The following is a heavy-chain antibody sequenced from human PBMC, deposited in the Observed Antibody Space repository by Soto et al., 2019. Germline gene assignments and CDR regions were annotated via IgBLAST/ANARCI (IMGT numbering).Heavy chain of an antibody. Sequence: PGESLKISCTGSGYSFTSYWISWVRQMPGKGREWMGRIDPSDSYTNYSPSSQGHVTISADKSISTAYLQWSSLKASDTAMYYCASPVYGDYVNYYYDGMDVWGQGTTVTVSS. CDR3: ASPVYGDYVNYYYDGMDV. J-gene: IGHJ6*02. CDR2: IDPSDSYT. CDR1: GYSFTSYW. V-gene: IGHV5-10-1*01. D-gene: IGHD4-17*01.